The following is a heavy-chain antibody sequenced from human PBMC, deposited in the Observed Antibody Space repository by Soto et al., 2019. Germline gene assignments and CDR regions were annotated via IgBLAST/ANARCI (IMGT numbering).Heavy chain of an antibody. CDR3: ARGNYDILTGYYTSGYFQH. V-gene: IGHV4-31*03. CDR1: GGSISGGGYS. Sequence: SETLSLTCTVSGGSISGGGYSWSWIRQHPGKGLEWVGYIYYSGSTYYNPSLKSRVTISVDTSKNQFSLKLSSVTAADTAVYYCARGNYDILTGYYTSGYFQHWGQGTLVTVSS. D-gene: IGHD3-9*01. CDR2: IYYSGST. J-gene: IGHJ1*01.